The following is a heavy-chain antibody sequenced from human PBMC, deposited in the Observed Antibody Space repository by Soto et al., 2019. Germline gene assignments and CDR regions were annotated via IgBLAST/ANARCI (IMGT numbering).Heavy chain of an antibody. V-gene: IGHV1-18*01. CDR2: MGAHSGNT. CDR1: GYNLTRFG. J-gene: IGHJ6*02. D-gene: IGHD6-13*01. CDR3: GREGQQLAQEDYYQVNGMDV. Sequence: QFQLVQSGAEVKKPGASVKVSGKASGYNLTRFGIIWVRQAPGHGLEWRGWMGAHSGNTRQAQKFQGRLTMTKDASMNTAYIVLRSLTSDDTAIYYCGREGQQLAQEDYYQVNGMDVWGQGTTVIVSS.